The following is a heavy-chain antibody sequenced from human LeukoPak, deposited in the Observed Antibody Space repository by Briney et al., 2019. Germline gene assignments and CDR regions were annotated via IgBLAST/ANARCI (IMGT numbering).Heavy chain of an antibody. V-gene: IGHV1-2*02. D-gene: IGHD6-19*01. CDR2: INPNSGGT. Sequence: ASVKVSCKASGYTFTGYYMHWVRQAPGQGLEWMGWINPNSGGTNYAQKFQGRVTMTRDTSISTAYMELSRLRSDDTAVYYCARGEIAVAGSNYYYYMDVWGKGTTVTVSS. J-gene: IGHJ6*03. CDR1: GYTFTGYY. CDR3: ARGEIAVAGSNYYYYMDV.